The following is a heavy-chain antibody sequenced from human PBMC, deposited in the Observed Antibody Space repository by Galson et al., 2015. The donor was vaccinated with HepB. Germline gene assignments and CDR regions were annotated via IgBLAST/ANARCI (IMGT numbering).Heavy chain of an antibody. V-gene: IGHV3-21*01. CDR1: GFTIKTFG. CDR2: ISSSSSYI. CDR3: ARTSNRDSSGYYYPTAFDI. J-gene: IGHJ3*02. D-gene: IGHD3-22*01. Sequence: SLRLSCAASGFTIKTFGLNWVCQAPGKGLEWVSSISSSSSYIYYADSMKGRFTISRDNAKNSLYLQMNSLRAEDTAVYYCARTSNRDSSGYYYPTAFDIWGQGTMVTVSS.